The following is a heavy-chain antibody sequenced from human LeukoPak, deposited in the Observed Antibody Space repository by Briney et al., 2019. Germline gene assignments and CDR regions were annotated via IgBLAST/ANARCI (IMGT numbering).Heavy chain of an antibody. J-gene: IGHJ4*02. V-gene: IGHV2-70*17. D-gene: IGHD2-21*02. CDR3: AGVTSNNYFYY. CDR2: IDWDDDK. CDR1: GFSLSTSGMC. Sequence: ESGPALVKPTQTLTLTCTFSGFSLSTSGMCVSWIRQPPGKALEWLARIDWDDDKFYSTSLKTRLTISKDTSRNLVVLSLTNMDPVDTATYYSAGVTSNNYFYYWGQGTLVTVSS.